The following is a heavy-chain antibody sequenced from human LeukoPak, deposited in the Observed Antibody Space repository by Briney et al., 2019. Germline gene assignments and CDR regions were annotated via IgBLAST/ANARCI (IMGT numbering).Heavy chain of an antibody. CDR2: INSHGNDT. D-gene: IGHD3-22*01. V-gene: IGHV3-74*01. CDR1: GFTFSTYW. Sequence: GGSLRLSCAASGFTFSTYWMHWVRQAPGKGLVWVSRINSHGNDTNYADSVKGRFTISRDNAKNTLYLQMNSLTAEDTAVYYCASPLYYDSSGYPYWGQGTLVTVSS. J-gene: IGHJ4*02. CDR3: ASPLYYDSSGYPY.